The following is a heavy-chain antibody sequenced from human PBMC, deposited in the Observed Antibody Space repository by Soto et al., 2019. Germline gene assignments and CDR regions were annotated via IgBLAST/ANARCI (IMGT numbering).Heavy chain of an antibody. Sequence: SETLSLTCDVSGDTISTGGYTWAWIRQPPGKALEWIGHTYHSGNPYYNPSLKSRVFISVDRSKNQFFLKVRSVTAADTAVYYCARGRLDDFWSGYLYYLDSWGLGTLVTSPQ. CDR1: GDTISTGGYT. D-gene: IGHD3-3*01. J-gene: IGHJ4*02. V-gene: IGHV4-30-2*01. CDR3: ARGRLDDFWSGYLYYLDS. CDR2: TYHSGNP.